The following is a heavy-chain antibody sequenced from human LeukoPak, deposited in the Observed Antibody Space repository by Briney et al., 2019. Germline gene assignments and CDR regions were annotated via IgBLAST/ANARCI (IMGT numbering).Heavy chain of an antibody. CDR2: LDESGRP. D-gene: IGHD3/OR15-3a*01. Sequence: SETLSLTCSVSGGSIRSGRHHWAWVRQPPGKGLEFIGSLDESGRPYYNAPLKSRVTISEDSSGKQFSLNLSSVTAADTAVYFCANDVGGYAFFMDDWGRGISVIVSS. V-gene: IGHV4-39*07. J-gene: IGHJ6*03. CDR1: GGSIRSGRHH. CDR3: ANDVGGYAFFMDD.